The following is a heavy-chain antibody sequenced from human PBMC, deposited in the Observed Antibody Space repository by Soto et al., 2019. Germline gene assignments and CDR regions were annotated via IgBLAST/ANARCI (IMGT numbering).Heavy chain of an antibody. D-gene: IGHD2-15*01. V-gene: IGHV4-34*01. CDR2: INHSGST. J-gene: IGHJ6*02. CDR1: GGSISSYY. Sequence: SETLSLTCTVSGGSISSYYWSWIRQPPGKGLEWIGEINHSGSTNYNPSLKSRVTISVDTSKNQFSLKLSSVTAADTAVYYCARGYCSGGSCYYYYYGMDVWGQGTTVTVSS. CDR3: ARGYCSGGSCYYYYYGMDV.